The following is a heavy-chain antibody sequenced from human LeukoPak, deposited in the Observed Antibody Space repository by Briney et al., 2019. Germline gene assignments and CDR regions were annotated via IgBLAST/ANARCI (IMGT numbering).Heavy chain of an antibody. V-gene: IGHV4-30-2*01. CDR3: ARHSSSSMDY. D-gene: IGHD6-6*01. J-gene: IGHJ4*02. CDR1: GGSINSGGYY. CDR2: IYHSGST. Sequence: SETLSLTCTVSGGSINSGGYYWSWIRQPPGKRLEWIGYIYHSGSTYYNPSLKSRVTISVDRSKNQFSLKLSSVTAADTAVYYCARHSSSSMDYWGQGTLVTVSS.